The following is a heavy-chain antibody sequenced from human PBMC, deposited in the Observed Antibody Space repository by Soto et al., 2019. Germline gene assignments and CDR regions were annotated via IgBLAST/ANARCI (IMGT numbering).Heavy chain of an antibody. Sequence: QVQLVESGGGVVQPGRSLRLSCTASGFTFRSFAMHWVRQAPGKGLEWLALVSFDGRNKYYADSVKGRFTISRDNSNSTVFLQMTGLRSEDTGGYYCARPAGPFDYWGQGTLVTVSS. V-gene: IGHV3-30*04. CDR2: VSFDGRNK. J-gene: IGHJ4*02. CDR3: ARPAGPFDY. CDR1: GFTFRSFA.